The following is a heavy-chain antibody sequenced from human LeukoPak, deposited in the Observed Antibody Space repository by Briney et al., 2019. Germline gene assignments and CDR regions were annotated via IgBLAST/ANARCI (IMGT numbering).Heavy chain of an antibody. CDR2: INSDGSST. CDR3: ARGRYSSGWYYFDY. Sequence: GGSLRLSCAASGFTFSSYWMHWVRQAPGKGLVWVSRINSDGSSTSYADSVKGRFTISRDNAKNTLYLQMNSLRAEDTAVYYCARGRYSSGWYYFDYWGQETLVTVSS. J-gene: IGHJ4*02. D-gene: IGHD6-19*01. V-gene: IGHV3-74*01. CDR1: GFTFSSYW.